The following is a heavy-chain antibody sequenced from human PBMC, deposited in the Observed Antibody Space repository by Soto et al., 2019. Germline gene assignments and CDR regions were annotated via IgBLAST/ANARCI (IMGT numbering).Heavy chain of an antibody. V-gene: IGHV4-59*01. Sequence: PSETLSLTCTVSGGSISSYYWSWVRQPPGKGLEWIGYIYYSGSTNYNPSLKGRVTISVDTSKNQFSLKLSSVTAADTAVYYCARSLSYGNGMFDYWGQGTLVTVSS. CDR3: ARSLSYGNGMFDY. CDR2: IYYSGST. D-gene: IGHD5-18*01. CDR1: GGSISSYY. J-gene: IGHJ4*02.